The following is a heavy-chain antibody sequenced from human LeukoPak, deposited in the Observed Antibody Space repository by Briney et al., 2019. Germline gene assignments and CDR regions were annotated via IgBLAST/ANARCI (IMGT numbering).Heavy chain of an antibody. CDR3: ARLGLEVYDNSGFYYLGY. Sequence: RGESLKISCKASGYSFTNFWIGWGRQMPGKGLEWIGTIYPGDFDTRYRPSFQGQVTISADKSISTAYLQWSSLKASDTAIYYCARLGLEVYDNSGFYYLGYWAQGTLVTVSS. D-gene: IGHD3-22*01. CDR1: GYSFTNFW. J-gene: IGHJ4*02. V-gene: IGHV5-51*01. CDR2: IYPGDFDT.